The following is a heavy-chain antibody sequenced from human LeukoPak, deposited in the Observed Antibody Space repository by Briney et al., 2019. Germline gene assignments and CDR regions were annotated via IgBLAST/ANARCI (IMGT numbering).Heavy chain of an antibody. CDR2: INPKSGGT. CDR1: GYTFNDYY. Sequence: ASVKVSCKASGYTFNDYYIQWVRQAPGQGLEWMGWINPKSGGTKSERKFQGRLTMTRDTSISTANMELSSLRSDDTAVYYCVRDAINPEPDTFDIWGQGTMVTVSS. J-gene: IGHJ3*02. V-gene: IGHV1-2*02. CDR3: VRDAINPEPDTFDI.